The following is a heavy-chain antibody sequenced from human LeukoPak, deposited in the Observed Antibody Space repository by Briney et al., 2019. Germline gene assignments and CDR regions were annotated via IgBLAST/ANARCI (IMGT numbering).Heavy chain of an antibody. CDR1: GGFISGSGHY. J-gene: IGHJ5*01. Sequence: SETLSLTCTVSGGFISGSGHYWTWTRQHPGEGLEWLGFIHPGGSIYYNPSLSGRLIISADTSKNQMSLKLSSVTAADTAVYYCSTGGDTAKGGDSCGHGTLVTVSS. CDR3: STGGDTAKGGDS. V-gene: IGHV4-31*03. D-gene: IGHD5-18*01. CDR2: IHPGGSI.